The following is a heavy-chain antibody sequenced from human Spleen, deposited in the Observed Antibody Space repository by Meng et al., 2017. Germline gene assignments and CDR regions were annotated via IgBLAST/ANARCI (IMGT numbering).Heavy chain of an antibody. V-gene: IGHV1-18*01. CDR2: ISVYNGNT. CDR1: GYTFTSYG. Sequence: ASVKVSCKASGYTFTSYGINWVRQAPGQGLEWMGWISVYNGNTNYAQKVQGRVTMTTDTSTSTAYMELRSLRSDDTAVYYCARGREGRGVSYWGQGTLVTVSS. CDR3: ARGREGRGVSY. J-gene: IGHJ4*02. D-gene: IGHD3-10*01.